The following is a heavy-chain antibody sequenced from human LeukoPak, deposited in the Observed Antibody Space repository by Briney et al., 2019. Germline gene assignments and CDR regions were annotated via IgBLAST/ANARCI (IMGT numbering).Heavy chain of an antibody. Sequence: SETLSLTCTVSGGSISSYYWSWIRQPPGKGLEWIGSIYYSGSTYYNPSLKSRVTISVDTSKNQFSLKLSSVTAADTAVFYCARHYSGYNWGIDYWGQGALVTVSS. CDR2: IYYSGST. CDR3: ARHYSGYNWGIDY. D-gene: IGHD5-12*01. V-gene: IGHV4-39*07. J-gene: IGHJ4*02. CDR1: GGSISSYY.